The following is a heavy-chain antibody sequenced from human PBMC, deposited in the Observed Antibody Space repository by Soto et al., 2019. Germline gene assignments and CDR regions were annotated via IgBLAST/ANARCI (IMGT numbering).Heavy chain of an antibody. CDR2: IFSNDEK. Sequence: SGPTLVNPRETPTLTCTVSGFSLSNARMGVSWIRQPPGKALEWLAHIFSNDEKSYSTSLKSRLTISKDTSKSQVVLTMTNMDPVDTATYYCARITTGSWFDPWGQGTLVTVYS. D-gene: IGHD4-17*01. J-gene: IGHJ5*02. V-gene: IGHV2-26*01. CDR1: GFSLSNARMG. CDR3: ARITTGSWFDP.